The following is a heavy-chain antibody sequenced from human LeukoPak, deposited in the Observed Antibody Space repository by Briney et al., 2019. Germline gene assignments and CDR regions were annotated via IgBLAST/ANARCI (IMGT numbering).Heavy chain of an antibody. V-gene: IGHV3-48*04. CDR2: SSTVTGNI. Sequence: PGGSLRLSCAASGFTFSSYAMSWVRQAPGKGLEWLSYSSTVTGNIYYADSVKGRFTISRDNAKSSLNLQISSLRAEDTAVYFCATTGNFYDMDVWGRGTTVTASS. CDR3: ATTGNFYDMDV. CDR1: GFTFSSYA. D-gene: IGHD1-1*01. J-gene: IGHJ6*03.